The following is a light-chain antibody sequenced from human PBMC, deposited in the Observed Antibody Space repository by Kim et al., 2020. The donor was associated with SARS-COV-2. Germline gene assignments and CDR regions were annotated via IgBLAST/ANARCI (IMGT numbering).Light chain of an antibody. V-gene: IGLV3-21*04. CDR2: YDS. J-gene: IGLJ1*01. CDR3: QVWDSSSDHPGV. CDR1: NIGSKS. Sequence: PGKAARITCGGNNIGSKSVHWYQQKPGQAPVLVIYYDSDRPSGIPERFSGSNSGNTATLTISRVEAGDEADYYCQVWDSSSDHPGVFGTGTKVTVL.